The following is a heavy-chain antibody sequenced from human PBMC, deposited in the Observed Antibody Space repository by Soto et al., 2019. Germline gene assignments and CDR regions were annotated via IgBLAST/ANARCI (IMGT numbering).Heavy chain of an antibody. Sequence: QVQLVQSGAEVKKPGASVKVSCKASGYTFTTYGFNWVRQAPGQGLEWMGWISAFSGNTNYAQKFKARVTMTTDTSTTTAFVELRSLKSDDTAVYFCARDGSRTIDHWGQGTLVTVSS. J-gene: IGHJ4*02. V-gene: IGHV1-18*01. CDR2: ISAFSGNT. CDR3: ARDGSRTIDH. CDR1: GYTFTTYG.